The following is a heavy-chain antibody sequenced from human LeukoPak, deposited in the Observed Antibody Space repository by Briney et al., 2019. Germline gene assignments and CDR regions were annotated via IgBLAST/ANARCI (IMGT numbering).Heavy chain of an antibody. V-gene: IGHV3-23*01. CDR3: AKGPIVTGFDY. J-gene: IGHJ4*02. D-gene: IGHD1-26*01. CDR2: ISGSGGST. CDR1: GFTFGDYA. Sequence: GGSLRLSCIASGFTFGDYATSWVRQAPGKGLEWVSVISGSGGSTYYADSVKGRFTISRDNSKSTLYLQMNSLRAEDTAVYYCAKGPIVTGFDYWGQGTLVTVSS.